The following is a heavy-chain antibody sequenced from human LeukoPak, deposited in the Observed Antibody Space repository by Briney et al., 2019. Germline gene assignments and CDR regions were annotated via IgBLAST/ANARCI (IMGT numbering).Heavy chain of an antibody. CDR2: IYCSGST. Sequence: SDTLSLTCTVSGFSISSSGYYWGWLRPPPGKGLDWIVTIYCSGSTYYNPSLKSRVTISVVTSKNQFSLKLTSVTAADTAVYYCARYINSYYYYMDVWGKGTTVTVSS. D-gene: IGHD2-8*01. V-gene: IGHV4-39*07. J-gene: IGHJ6*03. CDR1: GFSISSSGYY. CDR3: ARYINSYYYYMDV.